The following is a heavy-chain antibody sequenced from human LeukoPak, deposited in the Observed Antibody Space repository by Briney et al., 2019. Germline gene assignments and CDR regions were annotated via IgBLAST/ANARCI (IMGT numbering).Heavy chain of an antibody. V-gene: IGHV3-23*01. D-gene: IGHD3-10*01. CDR2: LSGSGGNT. J-gene: IGHJ6*02. CDR3: AKDYYGSGSYYNPWHYYYGMDV. CDR1: GFTFSSYA. Sequence: GGSLRLSCTASGFTFSSYAMSWVRQAPGKGLEWVSSLSGSGGNTYYADSVKGRFTISRDNSKNTLYLQMNSLRAEDTAVYYCAKDYYGSGSYYNPWHYYYGMDVWGQGTTVTVSS.